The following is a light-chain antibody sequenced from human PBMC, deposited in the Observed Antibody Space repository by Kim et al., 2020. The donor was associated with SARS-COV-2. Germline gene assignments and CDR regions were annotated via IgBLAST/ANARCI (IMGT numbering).Light chain of an antibody. J-gene: IGLJ1*01. V-gene: IGLV2-14*03. CDR2: DVS. CDR3: SSYTSSSTYV. Sequence: QSALTQPASVSGSPGQSITISCTGTSSDVGGYNYVSWYQQHPGKAPKLIIYDVSNRPSGVSNRFSGSKSGNTASLTISWLQAEDEADYYCSSYTSSSTYVFGTGTKVTV. CDR1: SSDVGGYNY.